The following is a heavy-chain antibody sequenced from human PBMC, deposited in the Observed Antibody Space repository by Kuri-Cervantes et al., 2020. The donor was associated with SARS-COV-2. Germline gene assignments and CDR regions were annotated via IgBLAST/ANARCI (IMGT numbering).Heavy chain of an antibody. CDR1: GFTFSSYG. CDR2: IRYDGSNK. V-gene: IGHV3-30*02. D-gene: IGHD6-13*01. J-gene: IGHJ6*03. CDR3: AKDAGIAAAGTRYYYYYYMDV. Sequence: GGSLRLSCAASGFTFSSYGMHWVRQAPGKGLEWVAFIRYDGSNKYYADSVKGRFTISRDNSKNTLYLQMSSLRAEDTAVYYCAKDAGIAAAGTRYYYYYYMDVWGKGTTVTVSS.